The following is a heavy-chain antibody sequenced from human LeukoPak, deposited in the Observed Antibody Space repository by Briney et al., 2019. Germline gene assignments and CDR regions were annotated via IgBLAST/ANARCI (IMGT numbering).Heavy chain of an antibody. CDR3: AHRPLRFTRDAFDI. CDR1: GFSLSTSGVG. CDR2: IYWNGDK. J-gene: IGHJ3*02. D-gene: IGHD3-3*01. V-gene: IGHV2-5*01. Sequence: SGPTLVNPTQTLTLTCTFSGFSLSTSGVGVGWIRQPPGKALEWLALIYWNGDKRYSPSLKSKLTITKDTSKNQVVLTMTNMDPVDTATYYCAHRPLRFTRDAFDIWGQGTMVTVSS.